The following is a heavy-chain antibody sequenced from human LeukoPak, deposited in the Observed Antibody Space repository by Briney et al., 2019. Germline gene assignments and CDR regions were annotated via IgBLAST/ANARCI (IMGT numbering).Heavy chain of an antibody. CDR1: GRSISRYY. Sequence: SVTLSLTCTVSGRSISRYYWRWLRQPPGKGLEGLGYIYYSGSTNYNPSLKSRVTISVDTSKNQFSLKLNSVTAADTAVYYCARVSYSSGWYVFDYWGQGTLVTVSS. CDR3: ARVSYSSGWYVFDY. V-gene: IGHV4-59*01. CDR2: IYYSGST. J-gene: IGHJ4*02. D-gene: IGHD6-19*01.